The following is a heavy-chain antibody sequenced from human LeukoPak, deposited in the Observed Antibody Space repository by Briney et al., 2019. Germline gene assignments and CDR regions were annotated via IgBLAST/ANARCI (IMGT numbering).Heavy chain of an antibody. CDR1: GDSVSSNSAA. D-gene: IGHD5-24*01. V-gene: IGHV6-1*01. CDR2: TYYRSKWFN. Sequence: SQTLSLTCAISGDSVSSNSAAWNWIRQSPSRGLEWLGRTYYRSKWFNDYAVSVKSRITINPDTSKNQFSLQLNSVTPEDTAVYYCAREVVEMATIAGYYGMDVWGQGTTVTVSS. CDR3: AREVVEMATIAGYYGMDV. J-gene: IGHJ6*02.